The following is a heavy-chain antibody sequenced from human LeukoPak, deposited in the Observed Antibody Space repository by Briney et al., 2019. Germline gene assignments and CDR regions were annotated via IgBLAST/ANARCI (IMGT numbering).Heavy chain of an antibody. J-gene: IGHJ3*02. CDR1: GGSFSGYY. V-gene: IGHV4-34*01. D-gene: IGHD3-10*01. Sequence: SETLSLTCTVYGGSFSGYYWSWIRQPPGKGLEWIGEINHSGSTNYNPSLKSRVTISVDTSKNQFSLKLSSVTAEDTAVYYCARDRPYGATHAFDIWGQKTMVTVSS. CDR3: ARDRPYGATHAFDI. CDR2: INHSGST.